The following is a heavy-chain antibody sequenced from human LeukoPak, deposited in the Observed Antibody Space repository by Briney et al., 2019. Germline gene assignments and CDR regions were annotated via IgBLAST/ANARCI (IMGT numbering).Heavy chain of an antibody. J-gene: IGHJ3*02. CDR2: IYYSGST. D-gene: IGHD4-23*01. V-gene: IGHV4-59*01. CDR1: GGSISSYY. CDR3: ASDRDYGGNLDAFDI. Sequence: PSETLSLXCTVSGGSISSYYWSWIRQPPGKGLEWIGYIYYSGSTNYNPSLKSRVTISVDTSKNQFSLKLSSVTAADTAVYYCASDRDYGGNLDAFDIWGQGTMVTVSS.